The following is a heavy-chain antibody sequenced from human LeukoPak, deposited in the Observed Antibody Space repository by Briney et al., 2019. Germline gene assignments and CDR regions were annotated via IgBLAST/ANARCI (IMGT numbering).Heavy chain of an antibody. CDR3: ARDRGTNIVTAGLRPGYIDC. Sequence: GGSLRLSCAAAGFTFNTYVMHWLRQAPGKGLEWVALIWYDGSNKYYADSVKGRFTISRDNSRDTLFLQMNSLRVEDSAVYYCARDRGTNIVTAGLRPGYIDCWGQGTLVTVSS. J-gene: IGHJ4*02. CDR1: GFTFNTYV. D-gene: IGHD2-21*02. CDR2: IWYDGSNK. V-gene: IGHV3-33*01.